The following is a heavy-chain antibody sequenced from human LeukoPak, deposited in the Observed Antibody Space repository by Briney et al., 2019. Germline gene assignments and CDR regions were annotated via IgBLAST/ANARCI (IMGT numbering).Heavy chain of an antibody. V-gene: IGHV1-24*01. J-gene: IGHJ4*02. D-gene: IGHD1-26*01. CDR3: ATYIVAANVFDY. CDR1: GYILSELS. CDR2: YDPEDYER. Sequence: ASVKVSCKVSGYILSELSMNWLRQAPGKGLEWMGGYDPEDYERVYAQKFQGRVTMTEDTSAETAYMELSSLKSEDTAVYFCATYIVAANVFDYWGQGTLVTVSS.